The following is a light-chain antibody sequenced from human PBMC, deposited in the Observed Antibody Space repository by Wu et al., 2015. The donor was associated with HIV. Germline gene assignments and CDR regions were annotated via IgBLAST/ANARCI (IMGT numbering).Light chain of an antibody. V-gene: IGKV3-20*01. CDR1: ESISGY. CDR3: QQYNSSPYN. CDR2: GAS. J-gene: IGKJ2*01. Sequence: DIVLTQSPDTLSLSPGERATLSCRVSESISGYLAWFQQRPGQPPRLLIYGASSRAAGIPDRFSGSGSGTGFSLTISRLEPEDFAVYYCQQYNSSPYNFGQGTKLEIK.